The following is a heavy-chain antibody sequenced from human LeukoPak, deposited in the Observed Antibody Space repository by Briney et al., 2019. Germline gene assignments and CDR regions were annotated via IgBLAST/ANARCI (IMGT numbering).Heavy chain of an antibody. V-gene: IGHV1-58*02. D-gene: IGHD5-12*01. CDR3: AADQASGYENWFDP. CDR1: GFTFTSSA. Sequence: SVKVSCKASGFTFTSSAMQWVRQARGQRLEWIGWIVVGSGNTNYAQKFQERVTITRDMSTSTAYMELSSLRSEDTAVYYCAADQASGYENWFDPWGQGTLVTVSS. J-gene: IGHJ5*02. CDR2: IVVGSGNT.